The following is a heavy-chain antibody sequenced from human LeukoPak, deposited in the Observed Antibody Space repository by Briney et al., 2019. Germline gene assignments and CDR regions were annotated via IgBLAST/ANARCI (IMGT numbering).Heavy chain of an antibody. Sequence: SVKVSCKASGGTFSSYAISWVRQAPGQGLEWMGGIIPIFGTANYAQKFQGRVTITTDESTSTAYMELSSLRSEDTAVYYCASISPKQWLRFYWGQGTLVTVSS. V-gene: IGHV1-69*05. CDR3: ASISPKQWLRFY. CDR2: IIPIFGTA. J-gene: IGHJ4*02. CDR1: GGTFSSYA. D-gene: IGHD6-19*01.